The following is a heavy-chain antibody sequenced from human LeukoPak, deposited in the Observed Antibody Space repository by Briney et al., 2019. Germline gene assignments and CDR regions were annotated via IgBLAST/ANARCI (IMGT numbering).Heavy chain of an antibody. D-gene: IGHD2-2*01. CDR1: GGSISSSNW. V-gene: IGHV4-4*02. J-gene: IGHJ5*02. Sequence: TSETLSLTCAVSGGSISSSNWWSWVRQPPGKWLEWIGEIYHSGSTNYNPSLKSRVTISVDKSKNQFSLRLSSVTATDTAVYYCASTPAAPTGWFDPWGQGTLVTVSS. CDR2: IYHSGST. CDR3: ASTPAAPTGWFDP.